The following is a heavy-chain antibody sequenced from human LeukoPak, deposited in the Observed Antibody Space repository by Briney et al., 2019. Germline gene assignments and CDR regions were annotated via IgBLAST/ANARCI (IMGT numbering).Heavy chain of an antibody. CDR2: ISSSSTI. CDR1: GFTFSSYS. Sequence: GGSLRLSCAASGFTFSSYSMNWVRQAPGKGLEWVSYISSSSTIYYADSVKGRFTISRDNAKNSLYLQMNRLRAEDTAVYYCARVGCLRTLGYCSSFTSIDYWGRGTLVTVSS. CDR3: ARVGCLRTLGYCSSFTSIDY. J-gene: IGHJ4*02. D-gene: IGHD2-2*01. V-gene: IGHV3-48*04.